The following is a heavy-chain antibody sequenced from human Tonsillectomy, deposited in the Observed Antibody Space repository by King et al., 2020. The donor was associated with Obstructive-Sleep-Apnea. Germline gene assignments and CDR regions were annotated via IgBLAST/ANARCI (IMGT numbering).Heavy chain of an antibody. J-gene: IGHJ3*02. V-gene: IGHV4-28*01. Sequence: QLQESGPGLVKPSDTLSLTCAISGYSISSSNCWGWIRQPPGKGLEWIGYIHYSGTTYYNSSLKSRVTMSVDTSKNQFSLRLSSVTSVDTAVYYCARRGTPGAFDIWGQGAMATVSS. CDR1: GYSISSSNC. CDR2: IHYSGTT. CDR3: ARRGTPGAFDI. D-gene: IGHD3-16*01.